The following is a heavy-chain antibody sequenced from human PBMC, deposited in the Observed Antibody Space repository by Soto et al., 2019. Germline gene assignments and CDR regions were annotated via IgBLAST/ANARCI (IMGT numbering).Heavy chain of an antibody. CDR2: LSYDGSHN. J-gene: IGHJ4*02. D-gene: IGHD3-3*01. Sequence: GGSLRLSCAASGFTFSSYAMHWVRQTPDKGLEWVAFLSYDGSHNYYADSVKGRFTISRDNSKNTLYLQMNSLRVEDTAVYYCAKDRSTIFGVVTYYFDYWGQGTLVPVSS. CDR1: GFTFSSYA. V-gene: IGHV3-30*18. CDR3: AKDRSTIFGVVTYYFDY.